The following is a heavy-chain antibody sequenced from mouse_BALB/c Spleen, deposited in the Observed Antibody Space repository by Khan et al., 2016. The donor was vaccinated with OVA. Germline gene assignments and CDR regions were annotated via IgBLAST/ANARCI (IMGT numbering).Heavy chain of an antibody. J-gene: IGHJ4*01. CDR1: GFTFSDYG. CDR2: ISTLAYSI. CDR3: ARWAMNY. V-gene: IGHV5-15*02. Sequence: EVELVESGGGLVQPGGSRTLSCAASGFTFSDYGMAWVRQAPGKGTEWVAFISTLAYSISFADTGTDRFTISRENAKNTLYLELSNLSSEDPAMYYCARWAMNYWCQGTSVPVSS.